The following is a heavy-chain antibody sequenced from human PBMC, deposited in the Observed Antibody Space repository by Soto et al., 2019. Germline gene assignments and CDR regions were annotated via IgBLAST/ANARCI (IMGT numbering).Heavy chain of an antibody. V-gene: IGHV4-31*03. D-gene: IGHD3-10*01. Sequence: QVQLQESGPGLVKPSQTLSLTCTVSGGSINSGGYPWSWIRQHPGKGLEWIGYIYNSGSTYYNPSLKSRVTIAVDTSKNQFSLKLSSVTAADTAVYCCARGITMVRGVIHTPYFDYWGQGTLVTVSS. CDR3: ARGITMVRGVIHTPYFDY. CDR1: GGSINSGGYP. J-gene: IGHJ4*02. CDR2: IYNSGST.